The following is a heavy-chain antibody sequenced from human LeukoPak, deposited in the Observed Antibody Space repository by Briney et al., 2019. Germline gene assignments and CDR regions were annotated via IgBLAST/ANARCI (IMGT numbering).Heavy chain of an antibody. D-gene: IGHD3-22*01. CDR3: ARSTSPRYYYDSSGSYYFDY. CDR2: IYPGDSDT. V-gene: IGHV5-51*01. J-gene: IGHJ4*02. Sequence: GESLKISCKGSGYSFTSYWSGWVRQMPGKGLEWMGIIYPGDSDTRYSPSFQGQVTISADKSISTAYLQWSSLKASDTAMYYCARSTSPRYYYDSSGSYYFDYWGQGTLVTVSS. CDR1: GYSFTSYW.